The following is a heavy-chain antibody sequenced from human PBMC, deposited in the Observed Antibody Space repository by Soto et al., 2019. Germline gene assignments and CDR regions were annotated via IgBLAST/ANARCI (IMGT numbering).Heavy chain of an antibody. CDR1: GGSISSYY. Sequence: SETLSLTCTVSGGSISSYYWSWIRQPPGKGLGWIGYIYYSGSTNYNPSLKSRVTISVDTSKNQFSLKLSSVTAADTAVYYCARLTTVTTTYYYYYMDVWGKGTTVTVSS. D-gene: IGHD4-17*01. CDR2: IYYSGST. CDR3: ARLTTVTTTYYYYYMDV. J-gene: IGHJ6*03. V-gene: IGHV4-59*01.